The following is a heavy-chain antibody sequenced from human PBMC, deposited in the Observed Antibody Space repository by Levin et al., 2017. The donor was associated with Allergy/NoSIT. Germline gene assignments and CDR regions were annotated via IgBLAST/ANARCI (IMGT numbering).Heavy chain of an antibody. CDR3: AKVRSYGSTTTFSYWFDP. Sequence: GESLKISCAASGFTFSSYAMSWVRQAPGKGLEWVSAISGSGGSTYYADSVKGRFTISRDNSKNTLYLQMNSLRAEDTAVYYCAKVRSYGSTTTFSYWFDPWGQGTLVTVSS. CDR1: GFTFSSYA. D-gene: IGHD2-2*01. J-gene: IGHJ5*02. CDR2: ISGSGGST. V-gene: IGHV3-23*01.